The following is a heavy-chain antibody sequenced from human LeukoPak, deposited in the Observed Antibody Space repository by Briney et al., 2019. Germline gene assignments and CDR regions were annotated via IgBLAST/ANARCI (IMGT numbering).Heavy chain of an antibody. Sequence: SETLSLTCTVSGGSISSSNYYWAWIRQPPGKGLEWIGSIYYSGTIYYNPSLKSRVTTSVDTSKNQFSLKLSSVTAADTAVYYCASYCSSTSCYRGGVYWGQGTLVTVSS. D-gene: IGHD2-2*02. CDR2: IYYSGTI. V-gene: IGHV4-39*01. J-gene: IGHJ4*02. CDR1: GGSISSSNYY. CDR3: ASYCSSTSCYRGGVY.